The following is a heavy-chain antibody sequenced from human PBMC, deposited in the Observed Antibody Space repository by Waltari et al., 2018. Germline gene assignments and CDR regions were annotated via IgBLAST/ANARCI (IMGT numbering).Heavy chain of an antibody. CDR2: ILRDGTT. CDR1: GFTVSSIY. V-gene: IGHV3-66*01. D-gene: IGHD1-1*01. J-gene: IGHJ3*01. CDR3: THVHEYAFHV. Sequence: EEQLVESGGGLVQPGGSLRLSCVVYGFTVSSIYVSWVRQAPGKGLEWVSRILRDGTTYYAESVKGRFTISRDNSKNTLFLQMNSLRAEDTAIYYCTHVHEYAFHVWGQGTMVTVSS.